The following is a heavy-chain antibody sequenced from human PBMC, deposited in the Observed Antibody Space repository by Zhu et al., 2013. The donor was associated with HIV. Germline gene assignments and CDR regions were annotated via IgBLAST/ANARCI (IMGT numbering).Heavy chain of an antibody. J-gene: IGHJ5*02. Sequence: QVHLVQSGAEVKKPGASVKVSCKASGYSFTASYVHWVRQAPGQGLEWMGWINANTGDTNYAQPFQGKITLTRNTSINTAYMELSRLRSDDTAVYYCARDGVFVAVAGDWFDPWARDPGHRLL. V-gene: IGHV1-2*02. CDR2: INANTGDT. CDR3: ARDGVFVAVAGDWFDP. CDR1: GYSFTASY. D-gene: IGHD6-19*01.